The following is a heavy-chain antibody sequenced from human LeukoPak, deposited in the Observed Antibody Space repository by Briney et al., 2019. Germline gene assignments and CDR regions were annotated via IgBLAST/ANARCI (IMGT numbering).Heavy chain of an antibody. CDR3: ARGRFCTNGACYFYSYYYMDV. Sequence: SETLSLTCAVYGESFISNYWTWVRQSPGKGLEWIGEINHSGGANYNPSLESGGIISVEKYTKKFPRKQRNMNTADTAVYYCARGRFCTNGACYFYSYYYMDVWGKGTTVTVSS. V-gene: IGHV4-34*01. J-gene: IGHJ6*03. CDR1: GESFISNY. CDR2: INHSGGA. D-gene: IGHD2-8*01.